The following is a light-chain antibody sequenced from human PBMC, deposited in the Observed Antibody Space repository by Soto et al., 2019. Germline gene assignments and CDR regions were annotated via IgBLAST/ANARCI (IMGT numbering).Light chain of an antibody. CDR1: SSDVGGYNY. CDR2: DVS. CDR3: SSYTSSSALEAV. V-gene: IGLV2-14*01. Sequence: QSALNQPASVAGSPGQSITLSCTGTSSDVGGYNYVSWYQQQPGKAPKLMISDVSNRPSGVSNRFSGSKSGNTASLTISGLPAEDEADYYCSSYTSSSALEAVVGGGTPLTVL. J-gene: IGLJ7*01.